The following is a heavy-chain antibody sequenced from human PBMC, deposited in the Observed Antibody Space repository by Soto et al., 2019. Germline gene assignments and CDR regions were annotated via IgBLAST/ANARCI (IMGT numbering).Heavy chain of an antibody. J-gene: IGHJ6*02. CDR3: AKDLIIAVAASDV. V-gene: IGHV3-30*18. CDR2: ISYDGSNK. D-gene: IGHD6-19*01. CDR1: GFNFRSNG. Sequence: GGSLRLSCAASGFNFRSNGMHWVRQAPGKGLEWVAVISYDGSNKYYADSVKGRFTISRDNSKNTLYLEMNSLRAEDTAVYYCAKDLIIAVAASDVWGQGTTVTVSS.